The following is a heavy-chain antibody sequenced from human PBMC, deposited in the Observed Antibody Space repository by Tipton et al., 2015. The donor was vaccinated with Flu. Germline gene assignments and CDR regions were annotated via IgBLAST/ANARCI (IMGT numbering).Heavy chain of an antibody. V-gene: IGHV3-21*04. D-gene: IGHD1-7*01. CDR3: AKELFRASSGTRGGGY. CDR1: GFVFSRFS. Sequence: SLRLSCAASGFVFSRFSMNWVRQAPGKGLEWVSSISSSSDQKSYHDSVQGRFTISRDNARNSLHLQMNGLRAEDTATYYCAKELFRASSGTRGGGYWGQGTLVTVSS. J-gene: IGHJ4*02. CDR2: ISSSSDQK.